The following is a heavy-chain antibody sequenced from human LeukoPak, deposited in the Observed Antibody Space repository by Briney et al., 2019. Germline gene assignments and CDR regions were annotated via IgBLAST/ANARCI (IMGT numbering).Heavy chain of an antibody. CDR3: ARGGDTIGSIRSPFDI. V-gene: IGHV3-53*01. D-gene: IGHD3-22*01. CDR1: GFTVSDNY. J-gene: IGHJ3*02. CDR2: ISGGGST. Sequence: SGGSLRLSCAASGFTVSDNYTSWVRQAPGKGLEWVSAISGGGSTYYSESVKGGLIIFRKNYKNKVYLQLNSLRAEDTAVYYCARGGDTIGSIRSPFDIWGQGTMVTVSS.